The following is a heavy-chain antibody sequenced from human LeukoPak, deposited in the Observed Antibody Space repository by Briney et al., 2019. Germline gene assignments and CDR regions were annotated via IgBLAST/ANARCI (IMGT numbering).Heavy chain of an antibody. Sequence: PSETLSLTCTVSGGSISSGDYYWSWIRQPPGKGLEWIGYIYYSGSTYYNPSLKSRVTISVDTSKNQFSLKLSSVTAADTAVHYCARADYGDYSLDYWGQGTLVTVSS. CDR3: ARADYGDYSLDY. J-gene: IGHJ4*02. CDR1: GGSISSGDYY. D-gene: IGHD4-17*01. CDR2: IYYSGST. V-gene: IGHV4-30-4*08.